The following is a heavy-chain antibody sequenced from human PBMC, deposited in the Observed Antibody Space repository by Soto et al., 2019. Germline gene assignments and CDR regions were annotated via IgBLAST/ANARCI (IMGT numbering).Heavy chain of an antibody. V-gene: IGHV1-69*01. CDR1: GGTFSSYA. CDR3: ARDHDYLWGNYRPRDFRY. J-gene: IGHJ4*02. D-gene: IGHD3-16*02. CDR2: IIPISGTA. Sequence: QVPLVQSGAEVKKPGSSVKVSCKASGGTFSSYATNWVRQAPGQGLEWVGGIIPISGTANYAQKFQGRVTITADESTNTAYMELSSLRSEDTAVYYCARDHDYLWGNYRPRDFRYWGQGTLVTVSS.